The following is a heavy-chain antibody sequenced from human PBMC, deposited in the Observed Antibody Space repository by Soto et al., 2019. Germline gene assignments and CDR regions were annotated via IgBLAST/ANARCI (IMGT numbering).Heavy chain of an antibody. CDR1: GGTFSSYS. CDR3: ARDGFSSSSFDY. D-gene: IGHD6-6*01. Sequence: ASVKVSCKASGGTFSSYSISWVRQAPGQGLEWMGRIIPILGIANYAQKFQGRVTITADKSTSTAYMELSSLRSEDTAVYYCARDGFSSSSFDYWGQGTLVTVSS. J-gene: IGHJ4*02. V-gene: IGHV1-69*04. CDR2: IIPILGIA.